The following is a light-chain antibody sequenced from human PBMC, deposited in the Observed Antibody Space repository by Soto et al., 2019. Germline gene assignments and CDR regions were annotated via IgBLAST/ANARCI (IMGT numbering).Light chain of an antibody. V-gene: IGKV1-39*01. J-gene: IGKJ3*01. CDR2: AAS. CDR1: QSISSY. Sequence: DIQMTQSPSSLSASVGDRVTITCRASQSISSYLNWYQQKPGKAPKLLIYAASILQSGVPSRFSGSGSGTDFTLTISSLQPEDFATYYCQQSYSTPRVTFGPGTKVDIK. CDR3: QQSYSTPRVT.